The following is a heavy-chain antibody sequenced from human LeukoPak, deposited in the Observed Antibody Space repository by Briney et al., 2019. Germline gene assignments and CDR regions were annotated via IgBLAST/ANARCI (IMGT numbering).Heavy chain of an antibody. CDR2: ISSSSSTI. CDR3: ARGRGDYYGSGSYYNRAGAEYFQH. Sequence: GGSLRLSCAASGFTFSSYSMNWVRQAPGKGLEWVSYISSSSSTIYYADSVKGRFTISRDNAKNSLYLQMNSLRAEDTAVYYCARGRGDYYGSGSYYNRAGAEYFQHWGQGTLVTVSS. D-gene: IGHD3-10*01. V-gene: IGHV3-48*04. CDR1: GFTFSSYS. J-gene: IGHJ1*01.